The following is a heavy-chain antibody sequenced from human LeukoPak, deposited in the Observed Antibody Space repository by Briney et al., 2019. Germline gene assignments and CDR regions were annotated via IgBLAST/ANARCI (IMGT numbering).Heavy chain of an antibody. D-gene: IGHD5-24*01. J-gene: IGHJ4*03. CDR1: GGSFSRYY. CDR3: ARGATISETGYFDF. V-gene: IGHV4-34*01. CDR2: IDHRGDT. Sequence: SAPLSPTSAVYGGSFSRYYWSWIRRPPGKGLEWIAEIDHRGDTNYNPSVKSRVTISVDTSKNQFSLKVRSLSAADTAVYYCARGATISETGYFDFWGQGTLVTVSS.